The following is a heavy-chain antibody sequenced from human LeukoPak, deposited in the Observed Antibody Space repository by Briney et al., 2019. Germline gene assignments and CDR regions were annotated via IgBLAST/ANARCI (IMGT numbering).Heavy chain of an antibody. CDR2: INSDGSST. D-gene: IGHD3-10*01. J-gene: IGHJ4*02. CDR3: ARDREVWFGELSFDY. V-gene: IGHV3-74*01. CDR1: GFTFSSYW. Sequence: PGGSLRLSCAASGFTFSSYWMHWVRQAPGKGLVWVSRINSDGSSTSYADSVKGRFTISRDNAKNTLYLQMNSLRAEDTAVYYCARDREVWFGELSFDYWGQGTLVTVSS.